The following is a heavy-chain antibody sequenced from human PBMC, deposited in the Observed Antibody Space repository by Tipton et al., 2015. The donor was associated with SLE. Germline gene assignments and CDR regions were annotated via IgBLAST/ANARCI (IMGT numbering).Heavy chain of an antibody. Sequence: RSLRLSCAASGFTFSSYAMHWVRQAPGKGLEWVAVISYDGSNKYYADSVKGRFTISRDNSKNTLYLQMNSLRAEDTAVYYCARDSMVGDGMDVWGQGTTVTVSS. CDR2: ISYDGSNK. D-gene: IGHD1-26*01. CDR3: ARDSMVGDGMDV. V-gene: IGHV3-30*04. J-gene: IGHJ6*02. CDR1: GFTFSSYA.